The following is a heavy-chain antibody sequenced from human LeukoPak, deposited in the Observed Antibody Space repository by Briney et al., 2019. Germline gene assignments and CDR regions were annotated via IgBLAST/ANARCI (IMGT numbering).Heavy chain of an antibody. J-gene: IGHJ5*01. V-gene: IGHV1-2*02. D-gene: IGHD3-22*01. CDR2: INPNSGDT. Sequence: GASVKVSCKAAGYPFIYYYMHWVRQAPGQGLEWMGWINPNSGDTNYAQKFQGRVTMTRDISISTAYMELSRLTSDDTAVYYCARSDGFSGYSSLGDSWGQGTLVTVSS. CDR3: ARSDGFSGYSSLGDS. CDR1: GYPFIYYY.